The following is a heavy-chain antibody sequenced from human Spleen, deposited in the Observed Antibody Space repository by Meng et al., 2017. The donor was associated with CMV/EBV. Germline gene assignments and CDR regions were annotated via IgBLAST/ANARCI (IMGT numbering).Heavy chain of an antibody. CDR1: GFTFTNYG. Sequence: GGSLRLSCAASGFTFTNYGINWVRQAPGKGLEWVAFIRYDGSDKYYSDSVKGRFTISRDDSKNTLYLQMNSLRGEDTAVYYCAKGYRPYYYGMDVWGQGNTVTVSS. CDR3: AKGYRPYYYGMDV. V-gene: IGHV3-30*02. J-gene: IGHJ6*02. D-gene: IGHD5-18*01. CDR2: IRYDGSDK.